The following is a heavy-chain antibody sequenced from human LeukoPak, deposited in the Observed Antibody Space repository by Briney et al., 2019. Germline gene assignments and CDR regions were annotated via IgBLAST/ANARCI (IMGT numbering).Heavy chain of an antibody. CDR2: INSDGSST. Sequence: GGSLRLSCAASGFTFSSYWMYWVRHAPGKGRVWVSRINSDGSSTKYADSVKGRFTISRDNAKNSLYLQMNSLRAEDTAVYYCAELGITMIGGVWGKGTTVTISS. CDR1: GFTFSSYW. V-gene: IGHV3-74*03. D-gene: IGHD3-10*02. J-gene: IGHJ6*01. CDR3: AELGITMIGGV.